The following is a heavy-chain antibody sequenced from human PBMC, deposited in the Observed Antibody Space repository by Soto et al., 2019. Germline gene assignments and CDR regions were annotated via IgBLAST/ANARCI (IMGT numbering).Heavy chain of an antibody. CDR1: GGTFSSSA. Sequence: SVKVSCKASGGTFSSSAISWVRQAPGQGLEWMGGIIPIFGTANYAQKFQGRVTITADESTSTAYMELSSLRSEDTAVYYCARDPTYYYYGMDVWGQGTTVTVSS. V-gene: IGHV1-69*13. CDR2: IIPIFGTA. J-gene: IGHJ6*02. CDR3: ARDPTYYYYGMDV.